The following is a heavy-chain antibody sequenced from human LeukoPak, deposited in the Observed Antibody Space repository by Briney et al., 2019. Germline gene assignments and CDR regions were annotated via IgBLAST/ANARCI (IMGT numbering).Heavy chain of an antibody. CDR2: INHSGST. Sequence: SETLSLTCAVYGGSFSGYYWSWIRQPPGKGLEWIGEINHSGSTNYNPSLKSRVTISVDTSKNQFSLKLSSVTAADTAVYYCARVSSWYDSSGRDTFDIRGQGTMVTVSS. J-gene: IGHJ3*02. D-gene: IGHD3-22*01. CDR3: ARVSSWYDSSGRDTFDI. V-gene: IGHV4-34*01. CDR1: GGSFSGYY.